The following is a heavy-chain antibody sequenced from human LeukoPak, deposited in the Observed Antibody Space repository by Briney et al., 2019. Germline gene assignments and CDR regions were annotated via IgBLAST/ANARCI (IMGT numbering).Heavy chain of an antibody. CDR1: GGSISSGDYY. J-gene: IGHJ4*02. D-gene: IGHD1/OR15-1a*01. Sequence: SQTLSLTCTVSGGSISSGDYYWSWIRQPPGKGVEWIGYIYYSGSTYYNPSLKSRVTISVDTSKNQFSLKLSSVTAADTAVYYCARELNTSGGIDYWGQGTLVTVSS. CDR3: ARELNTSGGIDY. CDR2: IYYSGST. V-gene: IGHV4-30-4*01.